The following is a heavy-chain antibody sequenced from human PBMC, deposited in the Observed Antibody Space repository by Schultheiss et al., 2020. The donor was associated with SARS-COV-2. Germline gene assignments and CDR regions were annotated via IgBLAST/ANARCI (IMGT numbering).Heavy chain of an antibody. D-gene: IGHD6-6*01. CDR3: GNSSSARKDDAFYI. V-gene: IGHV4-34*01. Sequence: SQTLSLTCTVSGGSISSYYWGWIRQPPGKGLEWIGEINHSGSTNYNPSLKSRVTISVDTSKNQFSLKLSSVTAADTAVYYCGNSSSARKDDAFYIWGQGTMVSASS. CDR1: GGSISSYY. J-gene: IGHJ3*02. CDR2: INHSGST.